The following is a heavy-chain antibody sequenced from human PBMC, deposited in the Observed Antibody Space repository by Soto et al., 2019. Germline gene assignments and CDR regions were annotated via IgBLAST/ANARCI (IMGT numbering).Heavy chain of an antibody. Sequence: GGSLRLSCAASGFTVSTYPMHWVRQAPGKGLEWVALISYDGSETDYADSVKGRFTISRDNSKNTLYLQMNSLRAEDTAVYYCARATKIDYGDYVNAFDIWGQGTMVTVSS. CDR3: ARATKIDYGDYVNAFDI. J-gene: IGHJ3*02. D-gene: IGHD4-17*01. CDR2: ISYDGSET. CDR1: GFTVSTYP. V-gene: IGHV3-30-3*01.